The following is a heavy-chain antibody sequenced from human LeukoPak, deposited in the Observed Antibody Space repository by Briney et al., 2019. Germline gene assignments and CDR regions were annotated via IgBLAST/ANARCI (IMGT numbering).Heavy chain of an antibody. CDR3: ARGVEMLVGATGRDY. J-gene: IGHJ4*02. CDR1: GYTFTSYD. CDR2: MYPNSGNT. V-gene: IGHV1-8*01. Sequence: ASVKVSCKASGYTFTSYDINWVRQATGQGLEWMGWMYPNSGNTGYAQKFQGRVTMTRNTSISTAYMELSSLRSEDTAVYYCARGVEMLVGATGRDYWGQGTLVTVSS. D-gene: IGHD1-26*01.